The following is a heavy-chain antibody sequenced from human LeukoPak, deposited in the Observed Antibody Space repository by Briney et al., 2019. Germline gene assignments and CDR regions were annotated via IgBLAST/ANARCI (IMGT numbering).Heavy chain of an antibody. CDR2: ISGSGGST. CDR3: AKGISSSWYISWFDP. Sequence: GGSLSLSCAASGFTFNSYAMSWVRQAPGQGLEGVSAISGSGGSTYYADSVKGRFTISRDNSKNTLYLQMNSLRAEDTAVYYCAKGISSSWYISWFDPWGQGTLVTVSS. CDR1: GFTFNSYA. J-gene: IGHJ5*02. D-gene: IGHD6-13*01. V-gene: IGHV3-23*01.